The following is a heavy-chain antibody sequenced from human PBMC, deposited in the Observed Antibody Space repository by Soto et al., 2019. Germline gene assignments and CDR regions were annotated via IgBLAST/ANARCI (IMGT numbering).Heavy chain of an antibody. J-gene: IGHJ6*03. Sequence: EVQLLQSGGGLVQPGGSLRLSCTASGFTFDNYAMSWVRQAPGKGLEWLSAISGSASDTYYADSVKGRFTISRDNSKNTLYLQMSSLRAEDTAVYYCAKVDDYSNNVYYYSHMDVWGKGATVTVSS. V-gene: IGHV3-23*01. CDR2: ISGSASDT. CDR1: GFTFDNYA. CDR3: AKVDDYSNNVYYYSHMDV. D-gene: IGHD4-4*01.